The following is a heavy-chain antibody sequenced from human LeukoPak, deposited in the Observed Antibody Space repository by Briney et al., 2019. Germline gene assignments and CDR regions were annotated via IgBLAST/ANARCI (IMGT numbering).Heavy chain of an antibody. CDR1: GFTFSSYA. D-gene: IGHD1-26*01. V-gene: IGHV3-64D*06. J-gene: IGHJ4*02. CDR3: VVGARQGRGYYFDY. Sequence: GGSLRLSCSASGFTFSSYAMHWVRQAPGKGLEYVSAISSNGGSTYYADSVKGRFTISRDNSKNTLYLQMSSLRAEDTAVYYCVVGARQGRGYYFDYWGQGTLVTVSS. CDR2: ISSNGGST.